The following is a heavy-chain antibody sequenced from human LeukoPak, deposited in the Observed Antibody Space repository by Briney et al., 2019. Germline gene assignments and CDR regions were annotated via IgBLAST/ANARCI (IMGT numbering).Heavy chain of an antibody. CDR1: GSPFTTYW. V-gene: IGHV5-51*01. D-gene: IGHD2-15*01. J-gene: IGHJ4*02. CDR2: IYPGDSDT. CDR3: ARVRDCSGGSCYSFHY. Sequence: GAPLQISAKGSGSPFTTYWIGGVRQLPGKGLEGLGIIYPGDSDTRYSPSFQGQVTISADESIITAYLKWSSLKASDSAMYYCARVRDCSGGSCYSFHYWGQGTLVTVSS.